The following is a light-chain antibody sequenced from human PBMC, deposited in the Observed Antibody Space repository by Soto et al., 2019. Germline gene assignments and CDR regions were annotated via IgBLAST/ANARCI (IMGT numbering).Light chain of an antibody. V-gene: IGKV2-30*02. CDR3: MQALQTPPT. CDR1: QSLVHSDGIAY. CDR2: KVS. J-gene: IGKJ1*01. Sequence: DVVMTQSPLSLPVTLGQPASISCRSNQSLVHSDGIAYFSWFQQRPGRSPRRLIYKVSNRDSGVPARFSGSGSGTDFTLEISRVEAEDVGVYYCMQALQTPPTFGQGTKVDIK.